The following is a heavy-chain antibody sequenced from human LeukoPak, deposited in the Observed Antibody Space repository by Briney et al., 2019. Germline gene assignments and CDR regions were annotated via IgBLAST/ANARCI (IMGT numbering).Heavy chain of an antibody. V-gene: IGHV4-39*01. J-gene: IGHJ4*02. CDR3: ARILRPGYYFDY. D-gene: IGHD1-26*01. CDR2: ISYSGGT. Sequence: SETLSLTCTVSGGSISSTNYYWGWIRQPPGKGLEWIGSISYSGGTYYNPSLKSRVTISVDKSKNQFSLKLGSVTAADTAVYYCARILRPGYYFDYWGQGTLVTVSS. CDR1: GGSISSTNYY.